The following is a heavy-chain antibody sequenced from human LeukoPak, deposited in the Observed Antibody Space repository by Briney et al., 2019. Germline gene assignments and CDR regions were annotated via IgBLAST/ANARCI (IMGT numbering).Heavy chain of an antibody. D-gene: IGHD3-10*01. CDR1: GGSISSGGYS. J-gene: IGHJ5*02. CDR3: ARAGLLWFGEKLNWFDP. V-gene: IGHV4-30-2*01. CDR2: IYHSGST. Sequence: SQTLSLTCAVSGGSISSGGYSWSWIRQPPGKGLEWIGYIYHSGSTYYNPSLKSRVTISVDRSKNQFSLKLSSVTAADTAVYYCARAGLLWFGEKLNWFDPWGQGTLLTVSS.